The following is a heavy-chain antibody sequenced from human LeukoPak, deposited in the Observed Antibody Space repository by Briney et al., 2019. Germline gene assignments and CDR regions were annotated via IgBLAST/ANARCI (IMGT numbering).Heavy chain of an antibody. J-gene: IGHJ4*02. CDR2: ISSSGSTI. V-gene: IGHV3-11*01. D-gene: IGHD6-19*01. Sequence: NPGGSLRLSCAASGFTFSDYYMSWIRQAPGKGLEWVSYISSSGSTIYYADCVKGRFTISRDNAKNSLYLQMNSLRAEDTAVYYCARESRVAVAGFDYWGQGTLVTVSS. CDR3: ARESRVAVAGFDY. CDR1: GFTFSDYY.